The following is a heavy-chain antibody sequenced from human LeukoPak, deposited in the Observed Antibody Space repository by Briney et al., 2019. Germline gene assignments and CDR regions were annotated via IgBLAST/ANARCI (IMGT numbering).Heavy chain of an antibody. CDR3: ARGGAFVSNSNDY. Sequence: GGSLRLSCAASGFTFSSYWMSWVRQAPGKGLEWVANIKQDGSEKYYVDSVKGRFTISRDNAENSLYLQMNSLRAEDTAVYYCARGGAFVSNSNDYWGQGTLVTVSS. V-gene: IGHV3-7*01. J-gene: IGHJ4*02. CDR2: IKQDGSEK. D-gene: IGHD1-26*01. CDR1: GFTFSSYW.